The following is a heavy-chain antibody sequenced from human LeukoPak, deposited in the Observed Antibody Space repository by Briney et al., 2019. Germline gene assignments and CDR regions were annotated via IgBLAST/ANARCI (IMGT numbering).Heavy chain of an antibody. J-gene: IGHJ4*02. CDR2: INEDGSEK. D-gene: IGHD3-16*01. Sequence: GGSLRLSCVASGFTFSTYWMTWVRQAPGKGLEWVANINEDGSEKHCVDSVKGRFTVSRDNAKNSLYLQMNSLRVEDTAVYYCAREEAGGPDYWGQGTLVTVSS. CDR3: AREEAGGPDY. V-gene: IGHV3-7*01. CDR1: GFTFSTYW.